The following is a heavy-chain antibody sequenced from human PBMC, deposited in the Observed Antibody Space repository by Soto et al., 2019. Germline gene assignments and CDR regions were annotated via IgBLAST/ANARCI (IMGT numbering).Heavy chain of an antibody. CDR3: ARSFCGYSYGPFDY. Sequence: SGPTLVNPTQTLTLTCTFSGFSLSTSGMCVSWIRQPPGKALEWLALIDWDDDKYYSTSLKTRLTISKDTSKNQVVLTMTNMDPVDTATYYCARSFCGYSYGPFDYWGQGTLVTVSS. CDR1: GFSLSTSGMC. J-gene: IGHJ4*02. D-gene: IGHD5-18*01. V-gene: IGHV2-70*01. CDR2: IDWDDDK.